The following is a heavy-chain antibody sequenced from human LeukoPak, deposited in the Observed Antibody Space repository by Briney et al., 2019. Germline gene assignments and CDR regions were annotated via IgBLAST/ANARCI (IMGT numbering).Heavy chain of an antibody. Sequence: SETLSLTRAVYGGSFSGYYWSWIRQPPGKGLEWIGEINHSGSTNYNPSPKSRVTISVDTSKNQFSLKLSSVTAADTAVYYCAGSTYYDILTGYSLFDYWGQGTLVTVSS. CDR1: GGSFSGYY. V-gene: IGHV4-34*01. CDR3: AGSTYYDILTGYSLFDY. J-gene: IGHJ4*02. CDR2: INHSGST. D-gene: IGHD3-9*01.